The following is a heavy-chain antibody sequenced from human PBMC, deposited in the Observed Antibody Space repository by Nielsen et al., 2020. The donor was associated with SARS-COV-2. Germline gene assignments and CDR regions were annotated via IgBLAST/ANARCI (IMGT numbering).Heavy chain of an antibody. CDR3: AKARLVVPAARRNYYYYGMDV. J-gene: IGHJ6*02. CDR2: ISGSGGST. Sequence: GGSLRLSCAASGFTFSSYAMSWVRQAPGKGLEWVSAISGSGGSTCYADSVKGRFTISRDNSKNTLYLQMNSLRAEDTAVYYCAKARLVVPAARRNYYYYGMDVWGQGTTVTVSS. V-gene: IGHV3-23*01. CDR1: GFTFSSYA. D-gene: IGHD2-2*01.